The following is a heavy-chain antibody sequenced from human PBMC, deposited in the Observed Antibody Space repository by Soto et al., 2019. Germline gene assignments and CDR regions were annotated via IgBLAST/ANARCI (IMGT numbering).Heavy chain of an antibody. CDR1: VVTFSSYS. V-gene: IGHV3-48*02. Sequence: PWGSLRLSCAASVVTFSSYSMNWARQAPGKGLEWVSFIHSSSSTIYYADSVKGRFTISRDNAKNSLYLQMNSLRDEDTAVYYSARDRGYTYGFDFWGQGALVTVSS. D-gene: IGHD5-18*01. CDR2: IHSSSSTI. CDR3: ARDRGYTYGFDF. J-gene: IGHJ4*02.